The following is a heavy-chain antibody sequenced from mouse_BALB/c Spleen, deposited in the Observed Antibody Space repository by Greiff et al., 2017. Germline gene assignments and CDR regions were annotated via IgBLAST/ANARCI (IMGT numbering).Heavy chain of an antibody. CDR2: ISSGGSYT. CDR3: TREEVSGYFDY. D-gene: IGHD2-10*02. Sequence: EVKLVESGGGLVKPGGSLKLSCAASGFTFSSYTMSWVRQTPEKRLEWVATISSGGSYTYYPDSVKGRFTISRDNAKNTLYLQMSSLKSEDTAMYYCTREEVSGYFDYWGQGTTLTVSS. V-gene: IGHV5-6-4*01. CDR1: GFTFSSYT. J-gene: IGHJ2*01.